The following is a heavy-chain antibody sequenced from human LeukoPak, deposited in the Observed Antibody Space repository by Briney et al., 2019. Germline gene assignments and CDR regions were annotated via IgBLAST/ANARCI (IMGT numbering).Heavy chain of an antibody. CDR2: IKSDGST. CDR1: GFTFSTYW. CDR3: ARAPSEIGGYYPEYFRH. D-gene: IGHD3-3*01. J-gene: IGHJ1*01. V-gene: IGHV3-74*01. Sequence: GGSLRLSCAASGFTFSTYWMHWVRQAPGKGPVWVSRIKSDGSTNYADSVKGRFTISRDNAKNTLSLQMNSLRPEDTGVYYCARAPSEIGGYYPEYFRHWGQGTLVTVSS.